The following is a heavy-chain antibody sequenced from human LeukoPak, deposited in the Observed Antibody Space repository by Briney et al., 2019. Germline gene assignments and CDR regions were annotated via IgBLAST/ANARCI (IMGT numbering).Heavy chain of an antibody. CDR1: GGTFSSYA. CDR3: ARGSGYLHDAFDI. J-gene: IGHJ3*02. CDR2: IIPIFGTA. D-gene: IGHD5-12*01. Sequence: EASVKVSCKASGGTFSSYAISWVRQAPGQGLEWMGGIIPIFGTANYAQKFQGRVTITADKSTSTAYMELSSLRSEDTAVYYCARGSGYLHDAFDIWGQGTMVTVSS. V-gene: IGHV1-69*06.